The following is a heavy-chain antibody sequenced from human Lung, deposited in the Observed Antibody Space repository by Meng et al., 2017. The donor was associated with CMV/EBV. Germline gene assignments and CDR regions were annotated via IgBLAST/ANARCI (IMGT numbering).Heavy chain of an antibody. CDR3: ARDHYDFWSGYYLYYYYGMDV. CDR1: GFTFSSYS. V-gene: IGHV3-21*01. J-gene: IGHJ6*02. CDR2: ISSSSSYI. D-gene: IGHD3-3*01. Sequence: GESXKISCAASGFTFSSYSMNWVRQAPGKGLEWVSSISSSSSYIYYADSVKGRFTISRDNAKNSLYLQMNSLRAEDTAVYYCARDHYDFWSGYYLYYYYGMDVWGRGTTVTVSS.